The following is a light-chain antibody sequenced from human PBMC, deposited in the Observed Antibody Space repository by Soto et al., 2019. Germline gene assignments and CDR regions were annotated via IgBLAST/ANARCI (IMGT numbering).Light chain of an antibody. V-gene: IGKV1-5*01. Sequence: DIQMTQSPFTLSASVGDRVTITCRASQSINSWLAWYQQKPGKAPKLLIYDASSLESGVPSRFSGIGSGTEFILTISSLQPDDFATYYCQQYDGHFGQGTKLEI. CDR2: DAS. CDR1: QSINSW. J-gene: IGKJ2*01. CDR3: QQYDGH.